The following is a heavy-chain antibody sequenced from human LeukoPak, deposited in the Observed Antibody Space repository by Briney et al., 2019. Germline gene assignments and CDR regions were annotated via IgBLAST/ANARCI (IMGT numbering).Heavy chain of an antibody. CDR3: ARGGGSYPIDY. D-gene: IGHD1-26*01. V-gene: IGHV4-28*01. Sequence: SDTLSLTCAVSGYSISSSNWWGWIRQPPGKGLEWIGYIYYSGSTYYNPSLKSRVTMSVDTSKNQFSLKLSSVTAADTAVYYCARGGGSYPIDYWGQGTLVTVSS. CDR1: GYSISSSNW. J-gene: IGHJ4*02. CDR2: IYYSGST.